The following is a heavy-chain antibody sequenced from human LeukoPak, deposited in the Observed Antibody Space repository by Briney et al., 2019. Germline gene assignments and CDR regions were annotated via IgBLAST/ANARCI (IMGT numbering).Heavy chain of an antibody. CDR1: GGSFSGYY. V-gene: IGHV4-34*01. J-gene: IGHJ4*02. CDR3: AGHLRWFDY. D-gene: IGHD4-23*01. Sequence: SETLSLTRAVYGGSFSGYYWSWIRQPPGKGLEWIGEINHSGSTNYNPSLKSRVTISVDTSKNQFSLKLSSVTAADTAVYYCAGHLRWFDYWGQGTLVTVSS. CDR2: INHSGST.